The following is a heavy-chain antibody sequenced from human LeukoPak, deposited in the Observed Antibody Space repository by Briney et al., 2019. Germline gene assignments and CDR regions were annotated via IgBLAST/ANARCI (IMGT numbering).Heavy chain of an antibody. CDR2: INHSGST. V-gene: IGHV4-39*07. Sequence: SETLSLTCTVSSGSISSKNYYWGWIRQPPGKGLEWIGEINHSGSTNYNPSLKSRVTISVDTSKNQVSLKLRSVTAADTAVYYCARTTEGYAGGPGYSYYYYMGVWGKGTTVTISS. J-gene: IGHJ6*03. CDR3: ARTTEGYAGGPGYSYYYYMGV. CDR1: SGSISSKNYY. D-gene: IGHD5-12*01.